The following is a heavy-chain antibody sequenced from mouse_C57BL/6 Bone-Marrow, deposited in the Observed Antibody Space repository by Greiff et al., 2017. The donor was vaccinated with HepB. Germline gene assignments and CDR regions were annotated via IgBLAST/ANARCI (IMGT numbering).Heavy chain of an antibody. CDR1: GYTFTDYY. D-gene: IGHD2-4*01. J-gene: IGHJ2*01. CDR3: ASGYDYDPFDY. V-gene: IGHV1-26*01. CDR2: INPNNGGT. Sequence: VQLQQSGPELVKPGASVKISCKASGYTFTDYYMNWVKQSHGKSLEWIGDINPNNGGTSYNQKFKGKATLTVDKSSSTAYMELRSLTSEDSAVYDCASGYDYDPFDYWGQGTTLTVSS.